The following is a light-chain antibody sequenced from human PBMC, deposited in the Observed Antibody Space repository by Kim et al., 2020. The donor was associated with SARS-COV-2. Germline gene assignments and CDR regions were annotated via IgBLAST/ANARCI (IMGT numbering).Light chain of an antibody. Sequence: ASGETVRITCEGDSIGNQSARWYQQKPGQAPLLVFYYDNDRPSGIPERFSGSSSGNTASLTITGVQAGDEADYYCQVWDNSDNHWVFGGGTQLTVL. J-gene: IGLJ3*02. V-gene: IGLV3-21*01. CDR1: SIGNQS. CDR3: QVWDNSDNHWV. CDR2: YDN.